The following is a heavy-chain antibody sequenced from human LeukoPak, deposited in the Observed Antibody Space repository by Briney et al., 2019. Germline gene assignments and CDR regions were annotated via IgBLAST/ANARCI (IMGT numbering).Heavy chain of an antibody. Sequence: PGGSLRLSCAASGFTFSSYAMSWVRQAPGKGLEWVSAISGSGGSTYYADSVKGRFTISRDNSKNTLYLQMNSLRAEDTAVYYCAKASYYYDSSGYYYGGEFDYWGQGTLVTVSS. J-gene: IGHJ4*02. D-gene: IGHD3-22*01. CDR3: AKASYYYDSSGYYYGGEFDY. V-gene: IGHV3-23*01. CDR1: GFTFSSYA. CDR2: ISGSGGST.